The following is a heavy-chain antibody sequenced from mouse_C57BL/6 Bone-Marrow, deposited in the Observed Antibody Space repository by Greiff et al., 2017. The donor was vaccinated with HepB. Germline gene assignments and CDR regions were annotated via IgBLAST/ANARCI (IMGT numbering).Heavy chain of an antibody. J-gene: IGHJ2*01. D-gene: IGHD2-3*01. CDR3: ARADGYYGFDY. V-gene: IGHV1-42*01. CDR2: INPSTGGT. CDR1: GYSFTGYY. Sequence: VQLQQSGPELVKPGASVKISCKASGYSFTGYYMNWVKQSPEKSLEWIGEINPSTGGTTYNQKFKAKATLTVDKSSSAAYMQLKSLTSEDSAVYYCARADGYYGFDYWGQGTTLTVSS.